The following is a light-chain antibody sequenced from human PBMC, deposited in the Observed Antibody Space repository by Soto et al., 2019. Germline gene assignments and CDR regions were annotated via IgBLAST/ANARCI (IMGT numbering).Light chain of an antibody. CDR1: SSNIGSNS. Sequence: QSVLTQPPSASGTPGQRVSISCSGSSSNIGSNSVNWYQQLPGTAPKLLIHSNDQRPSGVPDRFSGSKSGTSASLAISGLQSEDEADYHCATWDDSLNGYVFGTGTKLTVL. CDR3: ATWDDSLNGYV. V-gene: IGLV1-44*01. J-gene: IGLJ1*01. CDR2: SND.